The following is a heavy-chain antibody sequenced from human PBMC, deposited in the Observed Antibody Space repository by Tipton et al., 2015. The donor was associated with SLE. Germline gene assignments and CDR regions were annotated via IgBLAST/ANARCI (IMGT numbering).Heavy chain of an antibody. Sequence: TLSLTCTVSGGSISSYYWSWIRQPPGKGLEWIGYIYTSGSTNYNPSLKSRVTISVDTSKNQFSLKLSSATAADTAVYYCAREPYYYDSSGYYVSWFDPWGQGTLVTVSS. D-gene: IGHD3-22*01. CDR2: IYTSGST. CDR3: AREPYYYDSSGYYVSWFDP. CDR1: GGSISSYY. V-gene: IGHV4-4*08. J-gene: IGHJ5*02.